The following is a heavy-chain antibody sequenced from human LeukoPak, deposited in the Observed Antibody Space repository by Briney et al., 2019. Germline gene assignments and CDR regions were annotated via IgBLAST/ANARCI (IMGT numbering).Heavy chain of an antibody. D-gene: IGHD3-22*01. CDR2: INPSGGST. CDR1: GYTFTSYY. J-gene: IGHJ6*04. Sequence: ASVKVSCKASGYTFTSYYMHWVRQAPGQGLEWMGIINPSGGSTSYAQKFQGRVTMTRDMSTSTVYMELSSLRSEDTAVYYCVSSTRITMIALWGKGTTVTISS. V-gene: IGHV1-46*01. CDR3: VSSTRITMIAL.